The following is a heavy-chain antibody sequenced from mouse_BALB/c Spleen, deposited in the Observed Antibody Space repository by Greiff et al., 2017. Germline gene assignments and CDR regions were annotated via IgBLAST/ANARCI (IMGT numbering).Heavy chain of an antibody. Sequence: EVQLVESGGGLVKPGGSLKLSCAASGFTFSSYAMSWVRQSPEKRLEWVAEISSGGSYTYYPDTVTGRFTISRDNAKNTLYLEMSSLRSEDTAMYYCAREDYDYDPLAYWGQGTLVTVSA. V-gene: IGHV5-9-4*01. CDR2: ISSGGSYT. CDR1: GFTFSSYA. CDR3: AREDYDYDPLAY. D-gene: IGHD2-4*01. J-gene: IGHJ3*01.